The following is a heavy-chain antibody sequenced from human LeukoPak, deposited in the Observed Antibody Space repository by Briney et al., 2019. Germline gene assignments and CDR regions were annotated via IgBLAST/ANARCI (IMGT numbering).Heavy chain of an antibody. CDR3: TGDLTGYYYYYMDV. D-gene: IGHD3-9*01. Sequence: GRSLRLSCTASGFTFGDYAISWFRQAPGKGLEGVGFIRSKAYGGTTEYAASVKGRFTISRDDSKSIAYLQMNSLKTEDTAVYYCTGDLTGYYYYYMDVWGKGTTVTVSS. V-gene: IGHV3-49*03. J-gene: IGHJ6*03. CDR2: IRSKAYGGTT. CDR1: GFTFGDYA.